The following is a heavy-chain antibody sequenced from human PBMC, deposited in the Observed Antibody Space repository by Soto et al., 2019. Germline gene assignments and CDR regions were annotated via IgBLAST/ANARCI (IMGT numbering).Heavy chain of an antibody. D-gene: IGHD1-1*01. CDR1: GFTFSNYA. CDR3: AKDKGVFNWATSYFDY. J-gene: IGHJ4*02. Sequence: GGSLRLSCAASGFTFSNYAMHWVRQAPGKGLEWVALTSYDGNNEYYTDSVKGRFTSSRDKSKNTLFLQMNSPRPEDTAVYYCAKDKGVFNWATSYFDYWGQGALVTVSS. V-gene: IGHV3-30*18. CDR2: TSYDGNNE.